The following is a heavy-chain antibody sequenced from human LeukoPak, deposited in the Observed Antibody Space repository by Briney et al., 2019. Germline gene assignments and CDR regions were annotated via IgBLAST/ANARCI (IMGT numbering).Heavy chain of an antibody. J-gene: IGHJ3*02. CDR1: GFTFSSYW. CDR3: ARAQAAINAFDI. CDR2: INSDGSST. Sequence: GGSLRLSCAASGFTFSSYWMHWVRQAPGKGLVWVSRINSDGSSTSYADSVKGRFTISRDNAKNSLYLQMNSLRAEDTALYYCARAQAAINAFDIWGQGTMVPVSS. V-gene: IGHV3-74*01. D-gene: IGHD6-13*01.